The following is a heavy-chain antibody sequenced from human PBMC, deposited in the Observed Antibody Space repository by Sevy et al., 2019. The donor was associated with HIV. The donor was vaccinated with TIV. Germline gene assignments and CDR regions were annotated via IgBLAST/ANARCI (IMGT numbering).Heavy chain of an antibody. CDR1: GYTFTSYG. D-gene: IGHD3-3*01. CDR3: ASGVITIFGVVIEKIYWFDS. Sequence: ASVKVSCKASGYTFTSYGISWVRQAPGQGLEWMGWISAYNGNTNYPQKLQGRVTMTTDTSTSTAYMELRSLRSDDTAVYYCASGVITIFGVVIEKIYWFDSWGQGTLVTVSS. V-gene: IGHV1-18*01. J-gene: IGHJ5*01. CDR2: ISAYNGNT.